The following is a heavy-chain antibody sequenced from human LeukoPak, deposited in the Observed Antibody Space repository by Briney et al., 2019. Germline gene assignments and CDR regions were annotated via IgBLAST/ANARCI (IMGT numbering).Heavy chain of an antibody. CDR3: ARDRAAYYGDHPNWFDP. V-gene: IGHV1-18*04. Sequence: ASVKVSCKASGYTFTSYGISWVRQAPGQGLEWMGWISAYNGNTNYAQKLQGRVTMTTDTSTSTAYMELRSLRSDDTAVYYCARDRAAYYGDHPNWFDPWGQGTLVTVSS. D-gene: IGHD4-17*01. CDR1: GYTFTSYG. CDR2: ISAYNGNT. J-gene: IGHJ5*02.